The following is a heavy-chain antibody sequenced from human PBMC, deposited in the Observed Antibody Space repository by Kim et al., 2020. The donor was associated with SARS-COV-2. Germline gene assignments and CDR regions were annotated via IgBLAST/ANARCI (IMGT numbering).Heavy chain of an antibody. CDR3: ARHLSYYYGSGSYYNGYYYYYGMDV. D-gene: IGHD3-10*01. J-gene: IGHJ6*02. CDR1: GYSFTSYW. Sequence: GESLKISRKGSGYSFTSYWIGWVRQMPGKGLEWMGIIYPGDSDTRYSPSFQGQVTISADKSISTAYLQWSSLKASDTAMYYCARHLSYYYGSGSYYNGYYYYYGMDVWGQGTTVTVSS. CDR2: IYPGDSDT. V-gene: IGHV5-51*01.